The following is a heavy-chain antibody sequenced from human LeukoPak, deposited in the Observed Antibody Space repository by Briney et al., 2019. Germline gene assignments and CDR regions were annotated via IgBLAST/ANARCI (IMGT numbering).Heavy chain of an antibody. Sequence: ASVKVSCKASGYTFTGYYMRWVRQAPGQGLEWMGWINPNSGGTNYAQKFQGRVTMTRDTSISTAYMELSRLRSDDTAVYYCARGSSWPSPYYYYGMDVWGQGTTVTVSS. V-gene: IGHV1-2*02. J-gene: IGHJ6*02. D-gene: IGHD6-13*01. CDR2: INPNSGGT. CDR1: GYTFTGYY. CDR3: ARGSSWPSPYYYYGMDV.